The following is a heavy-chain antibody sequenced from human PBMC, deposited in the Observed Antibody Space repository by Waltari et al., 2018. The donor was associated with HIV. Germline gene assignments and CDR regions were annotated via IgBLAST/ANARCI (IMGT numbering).Heavy chain of an antibody. CDR3: ATSSSADAH. V-gene: IGHV3-7*03. Sequence: EEQLVESGGGLVHPGESLRLSCVASGFTFTSNWMRWFRQSPGKGLDGVASIKYDVTERKYADSVKGRFTISRDNAKTSLFLEMHNLRVEDTGIYSCATSSSADAHWGQGTLVTVSS. CDR1: GFTFTSNW. D-gene: IGHD2-2*01. CDR2: IKYDVTER. J-gene: IGHJ4*02.